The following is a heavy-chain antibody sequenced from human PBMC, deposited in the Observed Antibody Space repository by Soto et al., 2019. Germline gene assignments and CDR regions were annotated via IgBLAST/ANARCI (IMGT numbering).Heavy chain of an antibody. V-gene: IGHV3-23*01. D-gene: IGHD6-13*01. Sequence: GGSLRLSCAASGFTFSSYAMSWVRQAPGKGLQWVSSISAGGGTTYYADSVKGRFTISRDNSENTLYLQMNSLTAEDTAVYYCAKRLIYSTSWHYFDYWGQGTLVTVSS. CDR3: AKRLIYSTSWHYFDY. CDR2: ISAGGGTT. J-gene: IGHJ4*02. CDR1: GFTFSSYA.